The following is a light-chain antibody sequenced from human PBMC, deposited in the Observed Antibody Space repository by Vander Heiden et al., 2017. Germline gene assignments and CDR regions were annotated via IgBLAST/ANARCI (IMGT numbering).Light chain of an antibody. V-gene: IGKV2-28*01. CDR2: LGS. J-gene: IGKJ4*01. Sequence: DIVMTQSPLSLPVTPGEPASISCRSSQSLLHSNGYNYLDWYLQKPGQSPQLLIYLGSNRASGVPDRFNGSGSGTDFTLKISRVEAEDVGVYYCMQALQTPMLTFGGGTKVEIK. CDR1: QSLLHSNGYNY. CDR3: MQALQTPMLT.